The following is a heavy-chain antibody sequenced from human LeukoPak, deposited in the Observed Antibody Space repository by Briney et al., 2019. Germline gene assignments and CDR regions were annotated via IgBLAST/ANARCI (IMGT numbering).Heavy chain of an antibody. J-gene: IGHJ4*02. CDR2: IYGDGST. CDR1: GFTLSNNY. D-gene: IGHD6-19*01. Sequence: GGSLRLSCEASGFTLSNNYISWVRQAPGTGLEWVSIIYGDGSTYYAESVKGRFTISRDNSKNTLFLQVNSLRAEDTAVYYCARAFDGSGPWGYYDFWGQGTLVTV. CDR3: ARAFDGSGPWGYYDF. V-gene: IGHV3-53*01.